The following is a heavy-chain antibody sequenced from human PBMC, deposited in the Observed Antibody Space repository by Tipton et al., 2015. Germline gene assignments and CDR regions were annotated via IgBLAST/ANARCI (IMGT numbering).Heavy chain of an antibody. J-gene: IGHJ6*02. V-gene: IGHV3-23*01. CDR1: GFTFSRSA. Sequence: SLRLSCTGSGFTFSRSAMNWVRQAPGKGLEWVSTITGNSGTTYYAGSVKGRFTISRDNAKNMLYLQMNSLRAEDTAVYYCARDWGSSSWYHPRRMDVWGQGTTVTVSS. CDR2: ITGNSGTT. CDR3: ARDWGSSSWYHPRRMDV. D-gene: IGHD6-13*01.